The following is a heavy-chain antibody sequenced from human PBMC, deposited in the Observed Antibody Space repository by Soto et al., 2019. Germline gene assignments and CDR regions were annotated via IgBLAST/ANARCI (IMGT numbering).Heavy chain of an antibody. CDR3: ARGPLVWCSGGSCYLHYYYGMDV. D-gene: IGHD2-15*01. CDR2: INHSGST. Sequence: QVQLQQWGAGLLKPSETLSLTCAVYGGSFSGYYWSWIRQPPGKGLEWIGEINHSGSTNYNPSLKSRVTLSVDTSNNQFSLKLSSVTAADTAVYYCARGPLVWCSGGSCYLHYYYGMDVWGQGTTVTVSS. J-gene: IGHJ6*02. CDR1: GGSFSGYY. V-gene: IGHV4-34*01.